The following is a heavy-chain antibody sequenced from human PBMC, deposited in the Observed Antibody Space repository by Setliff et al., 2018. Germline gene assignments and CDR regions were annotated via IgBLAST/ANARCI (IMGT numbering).Heavy chain of an antibody. CDR3: IVAGNYFDY. J-gene: IGHJ4*02. V-gene: IGHV3-73*01. CDR2: IRSKAFSYAT. Sequence: HPGGALRLSCKASGFTFSDAWMSWVRQASGKGLEWVGRIRSKAFSYATRYTESMKGRFTISRDDSKNTAYLQMDSLNTEDTAVYYCIVAGNYFDYWGQGTLVTVSS. D-gene: IGHD5-12*01. CDR1: GFTFSDAW.